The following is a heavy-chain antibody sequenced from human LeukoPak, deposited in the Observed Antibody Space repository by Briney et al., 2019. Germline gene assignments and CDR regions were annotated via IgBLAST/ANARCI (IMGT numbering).Heavy chain of an antibody. J-gene: IGHJ4*02. Sequence: SVKVSCKASGGTSSSYAISWVRQAPGQGLEWMGGIIPIFGTANYAQKFQGRVTITADESTSTAYMELSSLRSEDTAVYYCARAKGWLQSDFDYWGQETLVTVSS. V-gene: IGHV1-69*01. CDR3: ARAKGWLQSDFDY. D-gene: IGHD5-24*01. CDR1: GGTSSSYA. CDR2: IIPIFGTA.